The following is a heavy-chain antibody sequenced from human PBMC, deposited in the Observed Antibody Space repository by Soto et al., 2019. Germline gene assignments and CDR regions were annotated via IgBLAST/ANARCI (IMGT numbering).Heavy chain of an antibody. CDR1: GFTFDDYA. D-gene: IGHD3-22*01. V-gene: IGHV3-9*01. Sequence: GGSLRLSCAASGFTFDDYAMHWVRQAPGKGLEWVSGISWNSGSIGYADSVKGRFTISRDNAKNSLYLQMNSLRAEDTALYYCAKAPSGYYYDSSGYYYNYYFDYWGQGT. J-gene: IGHJ4*02. CDR3: AKAPSGYYYDSSGYYYNYYFDY. CDR2: ISWNSGSI.